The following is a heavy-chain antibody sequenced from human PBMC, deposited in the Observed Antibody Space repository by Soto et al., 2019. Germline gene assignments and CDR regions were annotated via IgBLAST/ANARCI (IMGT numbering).Heavy chain of an antibody. CDR1: GCNLISSG. D-gene: IGHD1-26*01. J-gene: IGHJ4*02. Sequence: VKVSCKGAGCNLISSGVEGVGQARGPRPKLIGFIVVGSGNPKYAQNFHERVTITSSMSPRTAYLKLRSLTSDDTALYYCAAGLSGMYFYVLDFWGQGTLVTVSS. V-gene: IGHV1-58*01. CDR3: AAGLSGMYFYVLDF. CDR2: IVVGSGNP.